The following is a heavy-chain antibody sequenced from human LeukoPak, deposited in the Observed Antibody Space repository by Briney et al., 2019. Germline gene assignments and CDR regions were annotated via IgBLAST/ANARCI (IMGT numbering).Heavy chain of an antibody. CDR3: TRQGVYYSDSSAYYY. Sequence: GESLKISCRGSGYRFSNYWIGCVRQIPGKGLELMGSIYPGDSDTRYSPSFQGQVTISADKSITTAYLRWSSLKASDTAKYYCTRQGVYYSDSSAYYYWGQGSLVTVSS. V-gene: IGHV5-51*01. D-gene: IGHD3-22*01. CDR2: IYPGDSDT. CDR1: GYRFSNYW. J-gene: IGHJ4*02.